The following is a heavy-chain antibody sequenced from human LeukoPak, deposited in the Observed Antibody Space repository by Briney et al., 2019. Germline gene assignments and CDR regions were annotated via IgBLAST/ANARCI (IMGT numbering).Heavy chain of an antibody. CDR3: AREYCSGGSCWDAFDI. J-gene: IGHJ3*02. Sequence: GGSLRLSCAASGFTFSDYYMSWIRQAPGKGLEWVSYISSSGSTIYYADSVKGRFTISRDNAKNSLYLQMNSLRAEDTAVYYCAREYCSGGSCWDAFDIWGQGTMVTVSS. CDR2: ISSSGSTI. CDR1: GFTFSDYY. D-gene: IGHD2-15*01. V-gene: IGHV3-11*04.